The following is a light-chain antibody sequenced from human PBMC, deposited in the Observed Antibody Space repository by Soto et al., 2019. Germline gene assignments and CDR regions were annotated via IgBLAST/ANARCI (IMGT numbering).Light chain of an antibody. CDR2: DAS. CDR3: QQGLT. J-gene: IGKJ4*01. V-gene: IGKV1-33*01. Sequence: DIQMTQSPSSLSASVGDRVTITCQASQDISNYLNWYQQKPGKDPKLLIYDASNLETGVPSRFSGSVSRTDFTFTISSLQPEDIATYYCQQGLTFGGGTKVEIK. CDR1: QDISNY.